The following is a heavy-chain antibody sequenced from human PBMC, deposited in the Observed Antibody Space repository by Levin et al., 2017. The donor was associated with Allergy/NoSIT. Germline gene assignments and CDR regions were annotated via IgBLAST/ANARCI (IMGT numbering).Heavy chain of an antibody. CDR2: MNPNSGNT. Sequence: GESLKISCKASGYTFTSYDINWVRQATGQGLEWMGWMNPNSGNTGYAQKFQGRVTMTRNTSISTAYMELSSLRSEDTAVYYCARGLWGYDILTGYYYYYGMDVWGQGTTVTVSS. J-gene: IGHJ6*02. CDR3: ARGLWGYDILTGYYYYYGMDV. V-gene: IGHV1-8*01. CDR1: GYTFTSYD. D-gene: IGHD3-9*01.